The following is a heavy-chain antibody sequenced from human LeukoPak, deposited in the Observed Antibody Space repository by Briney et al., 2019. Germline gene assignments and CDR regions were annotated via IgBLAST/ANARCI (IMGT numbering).Heavy chain of an antibody. CDR3: ATIPLGSSNWFDP. V-gene: IGHV1-24*01. J-gene: IGHJ5*02. CDR1: GYTLTELS. Sequence: GASVKVSCKVSGYTLTELSMHWVRQAPGKGLEWMGGFDPEDGETIYAQKFQGRVTMTEDTSTDTAYMELSSLRSGDTAVYYCATIPLGSSNWFDPWGQGTLVTVSS. D-gene: IGHD6-6*01. CDR2: FDPEDGET.